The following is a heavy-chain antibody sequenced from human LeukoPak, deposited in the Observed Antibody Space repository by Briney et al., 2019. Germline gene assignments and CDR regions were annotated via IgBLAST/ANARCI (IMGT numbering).Heavy chain of an antibody. CDR2: MNPNSGNT. J-gene: IGHJ4*02. CDR1: GYTINNYD. Sequence: ASVKVSCKASGYTINNYDINWVRQATGQGLEWKGWMNPNSGNTGYAQKFQGRVTITMDTSRSTAYMELSSLRSEDTAVYYCARGQGSSWYLKDYYFDYWGQGTLVTVSS. V-gene: IGHV1-8*03. CDR3: ARGQGSSWYLKDYYFDY. D-gene: IGHD6-13*01.